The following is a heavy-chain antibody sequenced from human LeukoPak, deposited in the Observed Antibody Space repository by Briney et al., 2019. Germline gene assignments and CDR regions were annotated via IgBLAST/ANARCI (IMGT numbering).Heavy chain of an antibody. V-gene: IGHV3-9*01. D-gene: IGHD1-26*01. CDR1: GFTFDDYA. CDR2: ISWNSGSI. J-gene: IGHJ6*02. Sequence: PGGSLRLSCAASGFTFDDYAMHWVRQAPGKGLEWVSGISWNSGSIGYADSVKGRFTISRDNAKNSLYLQMNSLRAEDTALYYCAKDLSGSYRNDGMDVWGQGTTVTVSS. CDR3: AKDLSGSYRNDGMDV.